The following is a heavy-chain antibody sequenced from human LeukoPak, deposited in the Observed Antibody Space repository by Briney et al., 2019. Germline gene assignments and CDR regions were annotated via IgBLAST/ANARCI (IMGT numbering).Heavy chain of an antibody. Sequence: ASVKVSCKASGYTFTSYDINWVRQATGQGLEWMGWMNPNSGNTGYAQKFQGRVTMTRNTSISTAYMELSSLRSEDTAVYYCAGVWVWRGSYYFDYWGQGTLVTVSS. CDR2: MNPNSGNT. CDR1: GYTFTSYD. V-gene: IGHV1-8*01. D-gene: IGHD1-26*01. J-gene: IGHJ4*02. CDR3: AGVWVWRGSYYFDY.